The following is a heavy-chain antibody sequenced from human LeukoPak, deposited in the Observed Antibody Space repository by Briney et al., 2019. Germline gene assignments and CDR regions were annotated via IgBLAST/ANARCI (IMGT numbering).Heavy chain of an antibody. J-gene: IGHJ4*02. V-gene: IGHV3-53*01. CDR2: IYSGGST. Sequence: PGGSLRLSCAASEFTFSDYAMSWVRQAPGKGLEWVSVIYSGGSTYYADSVKGRFTISRDNSKNTLYLQMSSLRAEDTAVYYCARDSGDGYNSFDYWGQGTLVTVSS. D-gene: IGHD5-24*01. CDR3: ARDSGDGYNSFDY. CDR1: EFTFSDYA.